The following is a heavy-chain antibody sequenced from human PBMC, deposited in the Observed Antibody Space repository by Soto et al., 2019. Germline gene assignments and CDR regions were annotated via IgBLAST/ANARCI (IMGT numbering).Heavy chain of an antibody. Sequence: EVQLVESGGGLVQPGGSLRLSCTASGFIVSDTYVNWVRQAPGKGLEWVSVISNRGDTHYAEYVRGRLSLSRDISDNTLHLQMNNLRVEDTAVYYCAREPRYCRGGSCSITGDAYDIWGQGTMVTVSS. D-gene: IGHD2-15*01. CDR2: ISNRGDT. CDR1: GFIVSDTY. V-gene: IGHV3-66*01. J-gene: IGHJ3*02. CDR3: AREPRYCRGGSCSITGDAYDI.